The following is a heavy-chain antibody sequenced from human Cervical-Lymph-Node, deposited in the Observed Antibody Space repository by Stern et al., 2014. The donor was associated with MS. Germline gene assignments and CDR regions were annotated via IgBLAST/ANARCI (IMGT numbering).Heavy chain of an antibody. CDR3: ARDGGFCTNRVCPKYYHSGMDG. CDR1: GGFIKSYY. CDR2: FHFSGNS. Sequence: VQLVESGPGLVKPSETLSLTCTVSGGFIKSYYWSWVRQSAGKGLEWIGRFHFSGNSNYNPSLKSRVTMSADPAQSPVSLKLNSLTAADSAVFYWARDGGFCTNRVCPKYYHSGMDGWGQGTTVTVSS. D-gene: IGHD2-8*01. J-gene: IGHJ6*02. V-gene: IGHV4-4*07.